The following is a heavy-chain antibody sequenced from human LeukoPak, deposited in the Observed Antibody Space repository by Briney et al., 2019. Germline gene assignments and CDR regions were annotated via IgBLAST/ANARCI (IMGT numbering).Heavy chain of an antibody. CDR2: IYPGDSDT. Sequence: GESLKISCKGSGYSFTSYWIGWVRQMPGKGLEWMGIIYPGDSDTRYSPSFQGQVTISADKSISTAYLQWSSLKASDTAMYYCARLYQLPGSSVRDGMDVWGQGTTVTVSS. V-gene: IGHV5-51*01. D-gene: IGHD2-2*01. CDR3: ARLYQLPGSSVRDGMDV. CDR1: GYSFTSYW. J-gene: IGHJ6*02.